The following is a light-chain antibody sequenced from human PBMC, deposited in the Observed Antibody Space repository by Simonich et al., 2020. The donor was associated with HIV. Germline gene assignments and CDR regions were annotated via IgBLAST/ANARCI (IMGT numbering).Light chain of an antibody. CDR1: SSDVGGYHY. CDR3: SSYAGSSTWV. Sequence: QSALTQPASVSGSPGQSITISCTGTSSDVGGYHYVSWYQQHPGKAPKLMIYDVSKRPSGVSNRFSGSKSGNTASLTISGLQAEDEADYYCSSYAGSSTWVFGGGTKLTVL. J-gene: IGLJ3*02. CDR2: DVS. V-gene: IGLV2-14*01.